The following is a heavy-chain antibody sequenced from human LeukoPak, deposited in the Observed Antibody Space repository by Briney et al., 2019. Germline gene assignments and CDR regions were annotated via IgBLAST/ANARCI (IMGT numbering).Heavy chain of an antibody. V-gene: IGHV1-46*01. CDR2: INPSGGST. CDR1: GYTFTSYY. J-gene: IGHJ5*02. Sequence: ASVKVSCKASGYTFTSYYMHWVRQAPGQGLEWMGLINPSGGSTSYAQKFQGRVTMTRDTSTSTVYMELSSLRSEDTAVYYCARGENPSITMVRGLCWFDPWGQGTLVTVSS. CDR3: ARGENPSITMVRGLCWFDP. D-gene: IGHD3-10*01.